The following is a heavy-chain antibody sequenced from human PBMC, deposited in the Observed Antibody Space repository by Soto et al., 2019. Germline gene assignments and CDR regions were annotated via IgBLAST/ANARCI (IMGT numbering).Heavy chain of an antibody. J-gene: IGHJ6*02. CDR2: INHSGST. CDR3: ARGSSLTGTTDYYYYYGMDV. Sequence: SETLSLTYAVYGGSFSGYYWSWIRQPPGKGLEWIGEINHSGSTNYNPSLKSRVTISVDTSKNQFSLKLSSVTAADTAVYYRARGSSLTGTTDYYYYYGMDVWGQGTTVTVSS. D-gene: IGHD1-7*01. V-gene: IGHV4-34*01. CDR1: GGSFSGYY.